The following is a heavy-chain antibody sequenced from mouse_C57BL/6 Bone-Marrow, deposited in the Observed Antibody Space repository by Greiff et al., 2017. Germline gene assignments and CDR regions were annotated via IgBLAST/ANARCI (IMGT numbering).Heavy chain of an antibody. J-gene: IGHJ1*03. CDR1: GYTFTSYW. Sequence: VQLQQPGAELVKPGASVKMSCKASGYTFTSYWITWVKQRPGQGLEWIGDIYPGSGSTNYNEKFKSKATLTVDTSSSTAYMQLSSLTSEDSAVYDCARPYYSNYWYFDVWGTGTMVTVSS. V-gene: IGHV1-55*01. D-gene: IGHD2-5*01. CDR2: IYPGSGST. CDR3: ARPYYSNYWYFDV.